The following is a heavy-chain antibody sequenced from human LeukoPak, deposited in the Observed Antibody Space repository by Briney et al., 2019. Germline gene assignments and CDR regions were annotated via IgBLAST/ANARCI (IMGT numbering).Heavy chain of an antibody. Sequence: SQTLSLTCSVSGGSISSGGYSWTWIRQPPGRGLEWIGYINHSGSAYYSPSLKGRLTISVDRSKNQFSLKLTSVTAADTAVYYCAREVVASNLEGVTNWFDRWGQGALVTVSP. CDR1: GGSISSGGYS. CDR3: AREVVASNLEGVTNWFDR. D-gene: IGHD2-2*01. V-gene: IGHV4-30-2*01. CDR2: INHSGSA. J-gene: IGHJ5*02.